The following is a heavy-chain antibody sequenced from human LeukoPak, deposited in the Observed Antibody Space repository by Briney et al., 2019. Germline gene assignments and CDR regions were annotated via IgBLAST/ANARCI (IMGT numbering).Heavy chain of an antibody. V-gene: IGHV4-59*01. Sequence: KPSETLSLTCTVSGGSISSYYWSWIRQPPGKGLEWIGYIYYTGSTDYNPSLKSRVAISADTSKNQFSLKLSSVTAADTAVYYCARGSKAAPGTFDYWGQGTLVTVSS. CDR1: GGSISSYY. J-gene: IGHJ4*02. D-gene: IGHD6-13*01. CDR3: ARGSKAAPGTFDY. CDR2: IYYTGST.